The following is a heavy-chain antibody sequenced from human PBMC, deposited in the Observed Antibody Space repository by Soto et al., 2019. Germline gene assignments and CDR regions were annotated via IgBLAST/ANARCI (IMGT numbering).Heavy chain of an antibody. V-gene: IGHV4-59*01. Sequence: XETLSLTCIVSGGSISSYYWSWIRQPPGKGLEWIGYIYYSGSTNYNPSLKSRDTISVDTSKNQFSLKLSSMTAADTAVYYCAREGYSSGSSYYYYGMDVWGQGTTVTVSS. CDR2: IYYSGST. CDR3: AREGYSSGSSYYYYGMDV. D-gene: IGHD6-19*01. J-gene: IGHJ6*02. CDR1: GGSISSYY.